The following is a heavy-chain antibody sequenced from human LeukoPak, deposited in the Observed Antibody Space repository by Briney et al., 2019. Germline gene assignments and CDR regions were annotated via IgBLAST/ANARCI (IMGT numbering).Heavy chain of an antibody. Sequence: PSDTLSLTCAVSGCSINNVNWWSWVRQPPGKGLEWIGEMYHTGTTNYNPSLKSRVTMSVDRSKNQVSLKLSSVTAADTAVYYCARWFGSGSYHTNYYYYGMDVWGKGTTVTVSS. D-gene: IGHD3-10*01. V-gene: IGHV4-4*02. CDR3: ARWFGSGSYHTNYYYYGMDV. CDR1: GCSINNVNW. CDR2: MYHTGTT. J-gene: IGHJ6*04.